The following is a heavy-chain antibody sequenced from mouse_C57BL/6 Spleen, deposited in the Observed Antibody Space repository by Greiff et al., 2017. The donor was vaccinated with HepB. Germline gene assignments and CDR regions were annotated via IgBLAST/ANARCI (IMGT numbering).Heavy chain of an antibody. CDR2: ISDGGSYT. V-gene: IGHV5-4*01. CDR3: ARVEYYGSRERDYFDY. Sequence: EVQRVESGGGLVKPGGSLKLSCAASGFTFSSYAMSWVRQTPEKRLEWVATISDGGSYTYYPDNVKGRFTISRDNAKNNLYLQMSHLKSEDTAMYYCARVEYYGSRERDYFDYWGQGTTLTVSS. D-gene: IGHD1-1*01. J-gene: IGHJ2*01. CDR1: GFTFSSYA.